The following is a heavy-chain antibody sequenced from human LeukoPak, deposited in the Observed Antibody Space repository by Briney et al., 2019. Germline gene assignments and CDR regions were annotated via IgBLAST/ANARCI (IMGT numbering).Heavy chain of an antibody. CDR1: GFTFSSYA. J-gene: IGHJ4*02. CDR2: ISYDGSNK. Sequence: GRSLRLSCAASGFTFSSYAMHWVRQAPGKGLEWVAVISYDGSNKYYADSVKGRFTISRDNSKNTLYLQMNSLRAEDTAVYYCARTRSPLFQLGVVTAILDYWGQGTLVTVSS. D-gene: IGHD2-21*02. CDR3: ARTRSPLFQLGVVTAILDY. V-gene: IGHV3-30-3*01.